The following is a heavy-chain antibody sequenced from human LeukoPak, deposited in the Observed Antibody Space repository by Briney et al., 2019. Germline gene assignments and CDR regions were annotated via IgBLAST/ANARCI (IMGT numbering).Heavy chain of an antibody. D-gene: IGHD7-27*01. J-gene: IGHJ4*02. CDR2: ISGTSADI. Sequence: PGGSLRLSCIGSEFTFRSYAMNWVRQPPGKGLEWVSSISGTSADIYYGDSVKGRFTISRDNSKNSLYLQMNSLRAEDTAMYYCNVRWGPNSDYWGQGTLVTVSS. V-gene: IGHV3-21*01. CDR3: NVRWGPNSDY. CDR1: EFTFRSYA.